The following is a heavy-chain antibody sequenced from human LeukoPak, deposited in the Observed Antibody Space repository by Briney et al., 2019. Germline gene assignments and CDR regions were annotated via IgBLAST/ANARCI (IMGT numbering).Heavy chain of an antibody. Sequence: PGGSLRLSCAASGFTVSSECMSWVRQAPGKGLEWVSAIYRNGSTYYADSVKGRFTISRDNSENTLYLQMNSLRPEDTAVYYCARVYSGSRLDWDQGTLVTVSS. CDR1: GFTVSSEC. CDR2: IYRNGST. D-gene: IGHD3-10*01. CDR3: ARVYSGSRLD. J-gene: IGHJ4*02. V-gene: IGHV3-53*01.